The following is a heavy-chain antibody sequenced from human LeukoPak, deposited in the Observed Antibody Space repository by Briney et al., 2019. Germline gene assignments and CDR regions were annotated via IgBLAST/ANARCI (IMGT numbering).Heavy chain of an antibody. D-gene: IGHD3-3*01. V-gene: IGHV3-20*04. Sequence: GGSLRLSCAASGFTFDDYGMSWVRQAPGKGLEWVSGINWNGGSTGYADSVKGRFTISRDNAKNSLYLQMNSLRSDDTAVYYCATAYLFWGGHSLDYWGQGTLVTVSS. CDR2: INWNGGST. CDR3: ATAYLFWGGHSLDY. J-gene: IGHJ4*02. CDR1: GFTFDDYG.